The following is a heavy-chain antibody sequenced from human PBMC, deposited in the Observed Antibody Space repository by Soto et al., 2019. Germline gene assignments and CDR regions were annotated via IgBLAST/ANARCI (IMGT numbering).Heavy chain of an antibody. CDR3: ARHSRHYYDSHFNY. Sequence: GESVKIFFQGAGYSFTHYWSGWALQQPGKGLEWMGIIYPGDSDTRYSPSFQGQVTISADKSISTAYLQWSSLKASDTAMYYCARHSRHYYDSHFNYWGQGTVVTVSA. D-gene: IGHD3-22*01. V-gene: IGHV5-51*01. CDR2: IYPGDSDT. J-gene: IGHJ4*02. CDR1: GYSFTHYW.